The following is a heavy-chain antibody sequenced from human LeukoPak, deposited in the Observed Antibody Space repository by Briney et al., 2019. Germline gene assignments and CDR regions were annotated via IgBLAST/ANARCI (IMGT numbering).Heavy chain of an antibody. CDR3: ARSYSSGWYYFDY. J-gene: IGHJ4*02. CDR1: GGSVSSGDYY. Sequence: PSQTLSITCTVSGGSVSSGDYYWSWIRQPPGKGLEWIGYIYYSGSTYYNPSLKSRVTISVDTSKNQFSLKLSSVTAADTAVYYCARSYSSGWYYFDYWGQGTLVTVSS. D-gene: IGHD6-19*01. V-gene: IGHV4-30-4*01. CDR2: IYYSGST.